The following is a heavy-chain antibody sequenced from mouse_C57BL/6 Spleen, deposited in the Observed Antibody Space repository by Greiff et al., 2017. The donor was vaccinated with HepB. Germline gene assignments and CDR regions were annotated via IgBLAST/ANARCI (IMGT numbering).Heavy chain of an antibody. CDR1: GYTFTSYW. CDR2: IDPSDSYT. D-gene: IGHD1-1*01. Sequence: VQLQQPGAELVMPGASVKLSCKASGYTFTSYWMHWVKQRPGQGLEWIGEIDPSDSYTNYNQKFKGKSTLTVDKSSSTAYMPLSSLTSEDSAVYYCARGGSYGSRVLAMDYWGQGTSVTVSS. J-gene: IGHJ4*01. CDR3: ARGGSYGSRVLAMDY. V-gene: IGHV1-69*01.